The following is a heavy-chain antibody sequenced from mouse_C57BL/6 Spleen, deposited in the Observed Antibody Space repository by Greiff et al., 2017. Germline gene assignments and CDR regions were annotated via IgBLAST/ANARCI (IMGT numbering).Heavy chain of an antibody. D-gene: IGHD6-1*01. Sequence: EVQGVESGGGLVQPGGSLSLSCAASGFTFPDYYMSWVRQPPGKALEWLGFIRNKAIGYTTEYSASVKGRFTISSDNTQGILYLQTHALRAEDSATYDWASTIPAANFFDYWGQGTTLTVSS. J-gene: IGHJ2*01. CDR2: IRNKAIGYTT. V-gene: IGHV7-3*01. CDR3: ASTIPAANFFDY. CDR1: GFTFPDYY.